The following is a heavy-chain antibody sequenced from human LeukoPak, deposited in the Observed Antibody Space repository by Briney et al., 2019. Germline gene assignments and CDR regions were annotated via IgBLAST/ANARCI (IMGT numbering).Heavy chain of an antibody. CDR1: GGSLSGYY. Sequence: SETLSLTCAVYGGSLSGYYWSWIRQPPGKGLEWIGEINHSGSTNYNPSLKSRVTISVDTSKNQFSLKLSSVTAADTAVYYCARVGNCSSTSCYGPNWFDPWGQGTLVTVSS. D-gene: IGHD2-2*01. J-gene: IGHJ5*02. V-gene: IGHV4-34*01. CDR3: ARVGNCSSTSCYGPNWFDP. CDR2: INHSGST.